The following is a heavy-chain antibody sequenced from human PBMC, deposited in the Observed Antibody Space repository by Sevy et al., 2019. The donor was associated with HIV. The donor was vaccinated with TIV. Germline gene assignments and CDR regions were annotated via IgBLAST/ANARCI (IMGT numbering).Heavy chain of an antibody. CDR1: GGSLNNGGYS. CDR3: ARGPYYYGSGSPRGVDY. D-gene: IGHD3-10*01. Sequence: SETLSLTCAVSGGSLNNGGYSWSWIRQPPGKGLEWIGYIYHSGSTYYNPSLKSRVTISVDRSKNQFSLKLNSVTAAHTAIYYCARGPYYYGSGSPRGVDYWGQGTLVTVSS. J-gene: IGHJ4*02. V-gene: IGHV4-30-2*01. CDR2: IYHSGST.